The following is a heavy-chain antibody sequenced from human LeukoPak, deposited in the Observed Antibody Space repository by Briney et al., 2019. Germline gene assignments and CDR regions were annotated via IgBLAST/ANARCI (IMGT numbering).Heavy chain of an antibody. D-gene: IGHD2-8*01. CDR2: IIPIFGTA. V-gene: IGHV1-69*01. J-gene: IGHJ4*02. Sequence: GSSVKVSCKASGGTFSSYAISWVRQAPGQGLEWMGGIIPIFGTANYAQKFQGRVTITADESTSTVYMELSSLRSEDTAVYYCAIMVYPLFFDYGGQGTLVTVSS. CDR1: GGTFSSYA. CDR3: AIMVYPLFFDY.